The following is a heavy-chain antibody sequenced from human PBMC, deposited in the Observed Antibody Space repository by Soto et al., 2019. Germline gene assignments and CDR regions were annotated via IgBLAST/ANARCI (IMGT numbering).Heavy chain of an antibody. CDR2: INYDGYS. CDR3: ARHGFGPLHGLVDV. J-gene: IGHJ6*02. CDR1: RGSITNYY. V-gene: IGHV4-59*08. Sequence: QVQLQESGPGLVKPSETLSLTCTVSRGSITNYYCSWFRQPPGKGLEWIGYINYDGYSAYNLSLKRRVTLSMDASKTQFSLRLESVTATDTAVYYCARHGFGPLHGLVDVWGPGTTVIVSS. D-gene: IGHD3-10*01.